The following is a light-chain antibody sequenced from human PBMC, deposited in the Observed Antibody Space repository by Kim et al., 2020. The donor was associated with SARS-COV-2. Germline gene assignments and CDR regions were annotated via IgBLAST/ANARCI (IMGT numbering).Light chain of an antibody. V-gene: IGKV3-11*01. Sequence: LSPGESATLSCGASQSVSSYLAWYQQKPGQAPRLLIYDASNRATGIPARFSGSGSGTDFTLTISSLEPEDFAVYYCQQRSNWPEYSFGQGTKLEI. CDR2: DAS. J-gene: IGKJ2*03. CDR3: QQRSNWPEYS. CDR1: QSVSSY.